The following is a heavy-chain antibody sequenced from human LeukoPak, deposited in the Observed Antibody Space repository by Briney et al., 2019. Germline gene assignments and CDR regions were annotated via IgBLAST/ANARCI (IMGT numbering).Heavy chain of an antibody. J-gene: IGHJ4*02. V-gene: IGHV4-39*01. D-gene: IGHD3-22*01. CDR1: GGSISSSSYY. Sequence: SETLSLTCTVSGGSISSSSYYWGWIRQPPGKGLEWIGGLYYSGSTYYNPSLKSRVTISVDTSKNQFSLKLSSVTAADTAVYYCARPYYYDSSGYYFDYWGQGTMVTVSS. CDR2: LYYSGST. CDR3: ARPYYYDSSGYYFDY.